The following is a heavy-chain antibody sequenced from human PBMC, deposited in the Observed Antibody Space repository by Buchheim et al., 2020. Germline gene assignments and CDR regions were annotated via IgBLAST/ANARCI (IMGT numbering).Heavy chain of an antibody. Sequence: QVQLQESGPGLVKPSQTLSLTCTVSGGSISSGDYYWSWIRQPPGKGLEWIGYIYYSGSTYYNPSLKSRVTISVDTSKNQFSLKLSSVTDAYAAVYYCGRGAVETINYYYGMVVWGQRTT. J-gene: IGHJ6*01. V-gene: IGHV4-30-4*01. CDR2: IYYSGST. D-gene: IGHD4-23*01. CDR1: GGSISSGDYY. CDR3: GRGAVETINYYYGMVV.